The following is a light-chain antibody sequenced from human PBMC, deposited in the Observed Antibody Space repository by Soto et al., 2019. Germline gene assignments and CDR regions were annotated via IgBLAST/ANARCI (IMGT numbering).Light chain of an antibody. CDR1: QSISAW. CDR2: HAS. V-gene: IGKV1-5*01. Sequence: DIQMTQSPPTLSASIGDRVTITCRASQSISAWLAWYQQKPGKAPKLLIYHASSVESGVPSRLSGSGSGTEFTLTICGLQPDDFATYYCQQYNIYSSFGQGTKPEIK. CDR3: QQYNIYSS. J-gene: IGKJ2*01.